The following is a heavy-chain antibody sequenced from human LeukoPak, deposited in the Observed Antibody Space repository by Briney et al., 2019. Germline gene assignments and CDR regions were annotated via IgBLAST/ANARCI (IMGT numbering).Heavy chain of an antibody. CDR3: ARGYYGSGSYSNPMPVPFDY. V-gene: IGHV3-21*01. D-gene: IGHD3-10*01. CDR2: ISSSSKYM. CDR1: GFTFSRNA. J-gene: IGHJ4*02. Sequence: PGGSLRLSCAASGFTFSRNAMNWVRQAPGKGLEWVSFISSSSKYMSYADSVKGRFTISRDNSKNTLYLQMNSLRAEDTAVYYCARGYYGSGSYSNPMPVPFDYWGQGTLVTVSS.